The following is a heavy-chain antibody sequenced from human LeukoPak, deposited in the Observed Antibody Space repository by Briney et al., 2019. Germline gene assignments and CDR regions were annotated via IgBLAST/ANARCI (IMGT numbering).Heavy chain of an antibody. CDR1: GGSFSGYY. J-gene: IGHJ5*02. CDR2: INHSGST. D-gene: IGHD2-15*01. CDR3: ARRGVDLNWFDP. V-gene: IGHV4-34*01. Sequence: SETLSLTCAVYGGSFSGYYWSWIRQPLGKGLEWIGEINHSGSTNYNPSLKSRVTISVDTSKNQFSLKLSSVTAADTAVYYCARRGVDLNWFDPWGQGTLVTVSS.